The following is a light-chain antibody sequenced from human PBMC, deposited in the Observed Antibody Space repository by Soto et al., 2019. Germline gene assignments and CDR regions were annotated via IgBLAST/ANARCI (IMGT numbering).Light chain of an antibody. V-gene: IGLV1-47*02. Sequence: QSVLTQAPSASGTPGQRVTISCSGSSSNIGGNYVYWYQHLPGTAPKLLIYSNNQRPSGVPDRFSGSKSGTSASLAITGLQAEDEADYYCQSYDSSLSGSEVFGTGTKVTVL. CDR1: SSNIGGNY. CDR2: SNN. J-gene: IGLJ1*01. CDR3: QSYDSSLSGSEV.